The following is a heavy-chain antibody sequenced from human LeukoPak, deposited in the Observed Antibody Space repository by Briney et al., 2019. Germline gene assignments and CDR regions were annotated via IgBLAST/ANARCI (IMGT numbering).Heavy chain of an antibody. J-gene: IGHJ3*02. Sequence: ASVKVSCKVSGYTLTELSMHWVRQAPGKGLEWMGGFDPEDGETIYAQKFQGRVTITADESTSTAYMELSSLRSEDTAVYYCARGDTIFGVVPGAFDIWGQGTMVTVSS. CDR3: ARGDTIFGVVPGAFDI. CDR2: FDPEDGET. CDR1: GYTLTELS. D-gene: IGHD3-3*01. V-gene: IGHV1-24*01.